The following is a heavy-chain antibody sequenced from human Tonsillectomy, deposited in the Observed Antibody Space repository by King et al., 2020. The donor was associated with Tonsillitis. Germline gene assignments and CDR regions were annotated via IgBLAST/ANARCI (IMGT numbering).Heavy chain of an antibody. V-gene: IGHV4-39*07. CDR3: ARDGEDIVATIATGIDD. CDR1: GGSISSSSYY. CDR2: IYYSGST. J-gene: IGHJ4*02. Sequence: MQLQESGPGLVKPSETLSLTCTVSGGSISSSSYYWGWIRQPPGKGLEWIGSIYYSGSTYYNPSLKSRVTISVDTSKNQFSLKLSSVTAADTAVYYCARDGEDIVATIATGIDDWGQGTLVTVSS. D-gene: IGHD5-12*01.